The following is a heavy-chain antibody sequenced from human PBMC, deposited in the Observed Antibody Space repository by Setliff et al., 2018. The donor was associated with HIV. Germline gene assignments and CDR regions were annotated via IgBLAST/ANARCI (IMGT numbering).Heavy chain of an antibody. D-gene: IGHD3-3*01. CDR1: GGPLNSRNW. CDR3: VMSPPRIFGAIIRAFES. J-gene: IGHJ4*02. CDR2: VFHSGST. V-gene: IGHV4-4*02. Sequence: PSETLSLTCAVSGGPLNSRNWWSWVRQPPGKGLEWIGEVFHSGSTYYNASLKSRVSIFVDTSENQFSLRLTSVTAADTAVYYCVMSPPRIFGAIIRAFESWGQGTLVTVSS.